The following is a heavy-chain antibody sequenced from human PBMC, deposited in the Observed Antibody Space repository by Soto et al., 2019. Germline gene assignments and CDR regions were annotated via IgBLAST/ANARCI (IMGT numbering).Heavy chain of an antibody. CDR1: GGSISSTGYF. Sequence: QVQLQESGPGLVKPSQTLSLTCTVSGGSISSTGYFWTWIRQHPGKGLEWIGYIFYSGSTFHNPSLKSRVTISVDTSKNQFSLELSSVTAADTAVYYCAREAGSGDYCDYWGQGTLVTVSS. J-gene: IGHJ4*02. D-gene: IGHD1-26*01. V-gene: IGHV4-31*03. CDR3: AREAGSGDYCDY. CDR2: IFYSGST.